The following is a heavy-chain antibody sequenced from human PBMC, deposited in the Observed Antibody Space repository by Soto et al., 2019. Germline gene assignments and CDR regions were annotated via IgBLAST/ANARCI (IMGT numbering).Heavy chain of an antibody. D-gene: IGHD3-16*01. V-gene: IGHV1-8*01. CDR1: GYTLTELS. Sequence: GASVKVSCKVSGYTLTELSMHWVRQATGQGLEWMGWMNPNSGNTGYAQKFQGRVTMTRNTSISTAYMELSSLRSEDTAVYYCARGHTFSEHGMDVWGQGTTVTV. CDR3: ARGHTFSEHGMDV. J-gene: IGHJ6*02. CDR2: MNPNSGNT.